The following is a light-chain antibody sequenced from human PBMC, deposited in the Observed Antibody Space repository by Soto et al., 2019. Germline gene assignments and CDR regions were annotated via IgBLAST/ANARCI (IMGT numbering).Light chain of an antibody. CDR3: QQRSNWPSIT. CDR1: QSVRSY. CDR2: DAS. Sequence: EIVLTQSPATLSLSPGERATLSCRASQSVRSYLAWYQQKPGQAPRLLIYDASTRATGIPARFSGSGSGTDFTLTISTLEPEDFAVYYCQQRSNWPSITFGQGTRLEI. J-gene: IGKJ5*01. V-gene: IGKV3-11*01.